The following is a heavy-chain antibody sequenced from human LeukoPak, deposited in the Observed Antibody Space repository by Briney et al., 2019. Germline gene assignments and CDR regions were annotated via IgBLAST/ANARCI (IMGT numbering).Heavy chain of an antibody. Sequence: SETLSLTCTVSDYSISSTAYWGWVRQPPGKGLEWIGNLHHTGNTDYNPSLKSRLTISVETSKNQFYLSLSSVTAADTAVYYCARGLEKGIAAVHYWGQGTLVPVSS. CDR3: ARGLEKGIAAVHY. V-gene: IGHV4-38-2*02. CDR2: LHHTGNT. D-gene: IGHD6-13*01. CDR1: DYSISSTAY. J-gene: IGHJ4*02.